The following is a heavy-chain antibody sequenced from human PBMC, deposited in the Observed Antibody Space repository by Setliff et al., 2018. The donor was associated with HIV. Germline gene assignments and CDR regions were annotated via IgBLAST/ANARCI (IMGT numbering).Heavy chain of an antibody. CDR1: GYTFTGYY. J-gene: IGHJ5*02. Sequence: ASVKVSCKASGYTFTGYYMHWVRQAPGQGLEWMGWINPNSGGTNYAQKFQGRVTMTRDTSISTAYMELSRLRSDDTAVYYCARERITMIVRWFDLWGQGTLVTVSS. CDR2: INPNSGGT. D-gene: IGHD3-22*01. CDR3: ARERITMIVRWFDL. V-gene: IGHV1-2*02.